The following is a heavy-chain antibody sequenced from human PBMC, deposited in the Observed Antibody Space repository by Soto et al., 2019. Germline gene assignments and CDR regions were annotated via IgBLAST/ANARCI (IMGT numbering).Heavy chain of an antibody. V-gene: IGHV4-59*01. CDR1: GGSISDFY. D-gene: IGHD3-3*01. CDR3: ASGGGYDFRSSQAPPIDV. CDR2: LYYTGST. J-gene: IGHJ6*02. Sequence: PSETLSLTCNVSGGSISDFYWSWIRQSPGKRLEWIGYLYYTGSTNYNPALKSRVTISLDTSKNQFSLKVRSVTAADTAVYYCASGGGYDFRSSQAPPIDVWGQGTTVTVSS.